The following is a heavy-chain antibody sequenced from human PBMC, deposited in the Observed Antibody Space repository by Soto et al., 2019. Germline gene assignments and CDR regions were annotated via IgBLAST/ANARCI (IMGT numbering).Heavy chain of an antibody. V-gene: IGHV3-48*01. CDR3: ARHPERIAQIGWFDP. Sequence: PGGSLRLSCAASGFTFSSYSMNWVRQAPGKGLEWVSYISSSSSTIYYADSVKGRFTISRDNAKNSLYLQMNSLRAEDTAVYYCARHPERIAQIGWFDPWGQGPLVTVSS. D-gene: IGHD6-13*01. J-gene: IGHJ5*02. CDR1: GFTFSSYS. CDR2: ISSSSSTI.